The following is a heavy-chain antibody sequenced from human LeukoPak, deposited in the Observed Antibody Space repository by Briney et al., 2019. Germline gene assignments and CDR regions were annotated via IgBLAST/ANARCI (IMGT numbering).Heavy chain of an antibody. Sequence: GGSLRLSCAASGFTFSSYGMHWVRQAPGKGLEWVAVISYDGSNKYYADSVKGRFTISRDNSKNTLYLQMNSLRAEDTAVYYCAKDSERMVRGVMSAFDIWGQGTMVTVSS. CDR1: GFTFSSYG. D-gene: IGHD3-10*01. V-gene: IGHV3-30*18. J-gene: IGHJ3*02. CDR2: ISYDGSNK. CDR3: AKDSERMVRGVMSAFDI.